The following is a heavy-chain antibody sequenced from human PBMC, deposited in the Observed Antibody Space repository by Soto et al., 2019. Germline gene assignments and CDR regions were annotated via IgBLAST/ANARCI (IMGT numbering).Heavy chain of an antibody. CDR3: ARGGSSSSGANGFDP. D-gene: IGHD6-6*01. Sequence: QVQLQESGPGLVKPSQTLSLTCTVSGGSISSGDYYWSWIRQHPGKGLEWIGYIHYSGSTYSNPSLTRRTTRSVDPSKNQFSLKLSSVTAADTAVDYCARGGSSSSGANGFDPWGQGTLVTVSS. J-gene: IGHJ5*02. V-gene: IGHV4-31*03. CDR2: IHYSGST. CDR1: GGSISSGDYY.